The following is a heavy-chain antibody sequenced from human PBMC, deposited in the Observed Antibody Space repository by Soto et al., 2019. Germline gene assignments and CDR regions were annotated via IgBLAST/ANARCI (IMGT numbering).Heavy chain of an antibody. CDR2: IDPSDSYT. Sequence: GESLKISCKGSGYSFTSYWISWVRQMPGKGLEWMGRIDPSDSYTNYSPSFQGHVTISADKSISTAYLQWSSLKASDTAMYYCARHQLLTTYYDILPGPPDYWGQGTLVTVSS. D-gene: IGHD3-9*01. CDR1: GYSFTSYW. J-gene: IGHJ4*02. CDR3: ARHQLLTTYYDILPGPPDY. V-gene: IGHV5-10-1*01.